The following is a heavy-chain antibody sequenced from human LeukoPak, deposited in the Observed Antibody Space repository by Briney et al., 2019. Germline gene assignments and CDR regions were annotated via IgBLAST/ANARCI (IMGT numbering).Heavy chain of an antibody. CDR2: IYYSGST. J-gene: IGHJ5*02. CDR3: ARAMGFYWFDP. D-gene: IGHD2-8*01. Sequence: KSSQTLSLTCTVSGGSISSGDYYWSWIRQPPGKGLEWIGYIYYSGSTNYNPSLKSRVTISVDTSKNQFSLKLSSVTAADTAVYYCARAMGFYWFDPWGQGTLVTVSS. V-gene: IGHV4-30-4*08. CDR1: GGSISSGDYY.